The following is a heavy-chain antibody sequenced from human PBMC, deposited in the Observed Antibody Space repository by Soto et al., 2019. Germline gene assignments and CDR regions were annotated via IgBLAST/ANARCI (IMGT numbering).Heavy chain of an antibody. CDR2: IKNGAGDT. Sequence: GGSLRLSYAASGFTLSSYWMYWVRQTPGKGLVWVARIKNGAGDTSYAESVKGRVTISRDYAKNTLYLQMSSLRFEDTAVYYCRRPYYNPSLKSRVTIFVDPPKNQFSLKLSSGTAADLAVYYCARHHFYCTGGSCYLQAYHYYGLDVWGQGTTVTVSS. CDR3: RRPYYNPSLKSRVTIFVDPPKNQFSLKLSSGTAADLAVYYCARHHFYCTGGSCYLQAYHYYGLDV. J-gene: IGHJ6*02. V-gene: IGHV3-74*01. D-gene: IGHD3-9*01. CDR1: GFTLSSYW.